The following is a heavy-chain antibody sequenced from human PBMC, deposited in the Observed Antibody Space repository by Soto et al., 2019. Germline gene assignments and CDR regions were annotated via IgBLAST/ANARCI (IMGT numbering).Heavy chain of an antibody. Sequence: PSETLSLTCTVSGGSISSYYWSWIRQPPGKGLEWIGYIYYSGSTNYNPSLKSRVTISVDTSKNQFSLKLSSVTAADTAVYYCARGYSSSSYYYYGMDVWGQGTTVTVSS. J-gene: IGHJ6*02. CDR1: GGSISSYY. CDR2: IYYSGST. D-gene: IGHD6-6*01. CDR3: ARGYSSSSYYYYGMDV. V-gene: IGHV4-59*01.